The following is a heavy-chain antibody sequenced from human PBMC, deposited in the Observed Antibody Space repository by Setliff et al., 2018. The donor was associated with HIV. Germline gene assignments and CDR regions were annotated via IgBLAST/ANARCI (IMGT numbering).Heavy chain of an antibody. D-gene: IGHD2-15*01. CDR2: IYYSGGT. J-gene: IGHJ2*01. Sequence: SETLSLTCAVSGGSISSSNWWSWVRQPPGKGLEWIGYIYYSGGTNYNPSLKSRVTISVDTSKNQFSLKLSSVTAADTAVYYCARGRGYCSGGSCYSQWYFDLWGRGTLVTVSS. V-gene: IGHV4-4*02. CDR1: GGSISSSNW. CDR3: ARGRGYCSGGSCYSQWYFDL.